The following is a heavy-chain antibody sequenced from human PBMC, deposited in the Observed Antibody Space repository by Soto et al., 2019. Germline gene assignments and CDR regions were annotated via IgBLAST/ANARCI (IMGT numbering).Heavy chain of an antibody. CDR2: IWYDGSNK. V-gene: IGHV3-33*01. Sequence: PGGSLRLSCAASGFTFSSYGMHWVRQAPGKXLEWVAVIWYDGSNKYYADSVKGRFTISRDNSKNTLYLQMNSLRAEDTAEYYCARDVRGSGWYLTGWFDPWGQGTLVTVSS. CDR3: ARDVRGSGWYLTGWFDP. D-gene: IGHD6-19*01. J-gene: IGHJ5*02. CDR1: GFTFSSYG.